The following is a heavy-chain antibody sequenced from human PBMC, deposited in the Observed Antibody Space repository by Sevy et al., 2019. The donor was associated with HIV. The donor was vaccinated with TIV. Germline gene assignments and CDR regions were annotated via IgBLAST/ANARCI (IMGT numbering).Heavy chain of an antibody. V-gene: IGHV3-7*03. Sequence: GGSLRLSCAASGFIFNDYWMHWVRQAPGKGLEWVANINEHGSTNSYLDSVKGRFTISRDNAKNSLFLQMNSLRVDDTAVYYCARAIGAGAAYWGQGTPVTVSS. D-gene: IGHD6-13*01. J-gene: IGHJ4*02. CDR2: INEHGSTN. CDR1: GFIFNDYW. CDR3: ARAIGAGAAY.